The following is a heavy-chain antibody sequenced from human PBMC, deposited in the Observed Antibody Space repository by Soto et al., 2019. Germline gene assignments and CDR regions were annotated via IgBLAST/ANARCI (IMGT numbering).Heavy chain of an antibody. CDR3: ASPKIAFYNWFDP. D-gene: IGHD3-3*02. V-gene: IGHV4-39*01. CDR1: GGSISSSSYY. Sequence: QLQLQESGPGLVRPSETLSLTCTVSGGSISSSSYYWGWIRQPPGKGLEWIGSIYYSGTTYYNLSLKCRVTISVDTTKNQFSPKLSSVTAAGTAVYYCASPKIAFYNWFDPWGQGTLVTVSS. J-gene: IGHJ5*02. CDR2: IYYSGTT.